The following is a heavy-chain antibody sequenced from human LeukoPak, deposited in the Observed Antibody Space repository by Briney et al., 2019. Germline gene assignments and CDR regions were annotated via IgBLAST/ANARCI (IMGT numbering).Heavy chain of an antibody. CDR3: ASDYGDYLPLDY. CDR2: INPNSGGT. D-gene: IGHD4-17*01. V-gene: IGHV1-2*02. Sequence: ASVKVSCKASGYTFTCYYMHWVRHAPGQGLEWMGWINPNSGGTNYAQKFQGRVTMTRDTSISTAYMELSRLRSDDTAVYYCASDYGDYLPLDYWGQGTLVTVSS. J-gene: IGHJ4*02. CDR1: GYTFTCYY.